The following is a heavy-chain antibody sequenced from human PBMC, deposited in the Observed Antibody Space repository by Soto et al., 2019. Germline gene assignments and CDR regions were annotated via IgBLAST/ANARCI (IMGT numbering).Heavy chain of an antibody. D-gene: IGHD1-1*01. CDR1: GDTFKNSV. CDR2: TIPLFGTT. Sequence: QVQLVQSGVEVKKPGSSVRVSCKASGDTFKNSVISWVRQAPGQGLEWMGGTIPLFGTTDYAQKFQGRLTITTDESTTTAYMEVSRLTSEATAVYYCVAELDFGTVSVVWGQGTTVIVSS. CDR3: VAELDFGTVSVV. J-gene: IGHJ6*02. V-gene: IGHV1-69*01.